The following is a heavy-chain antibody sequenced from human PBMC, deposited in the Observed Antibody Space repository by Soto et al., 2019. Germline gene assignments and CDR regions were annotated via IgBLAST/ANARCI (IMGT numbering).Heavy chain of an antibody. CDR3: ATGELYYGSGSLPFDY. Sequence: GGSLRLSCAASGFTFSSYSMNWVRQAPGKGLEWVSYISSSSSTIYYADSVKGRFTISRDNAKNSLYLQMNSLRAEDTAVYYSATGELYYGSGSLPFDYWGQGTLVTVSS. CDR2: ISSSSSTI. J-gene: IGHJ4*02. CDR1: GFTFSSYS. D-gene: IGHD3-10*01. V-gene: IGHV3-48*01.